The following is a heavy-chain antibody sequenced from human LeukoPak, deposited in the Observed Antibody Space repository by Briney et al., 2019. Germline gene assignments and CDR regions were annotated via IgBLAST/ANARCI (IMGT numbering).Heavy chain of an antibody. D-gene: IGHD3-10*01. J-gene: IGHJ4*02. V-gene: IGHV4-59*12. CDR2: IYYSGST. CDR3: ARGLYYYGSGRNLGY. CDR1: GGSISSYY. Sequence: KPSETLSLTRTVSGGSISSYYWGWIRQPPGKGLEWVGYIYYSGSTNYNPSLKSRVTISVDTSKNQFSLKLSSVTAADTAVYYCARGLYYYGSGRNLGYWGQGTLVTVSS.